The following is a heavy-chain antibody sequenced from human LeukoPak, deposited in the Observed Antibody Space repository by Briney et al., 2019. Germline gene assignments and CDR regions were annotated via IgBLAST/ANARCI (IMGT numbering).Heavy chain of an antibody. V-gene: IGHV3-21*01. CDR3: AKDAGTYPFYFDS. CDR1: GFTFSSYS. Sequence: PGGSLRLSCAASGFTFSSYSMNWVRQAPGKGLEWVSSISTSSSYIYYAHSVKGRFTISRDNAKNSLYLQMNSLRAEDTAMYYCAKDAGTYPFYFDSWGPGILVTVSS. CDR2: ISTSSSYI. J-gene: IGHJ4*02.